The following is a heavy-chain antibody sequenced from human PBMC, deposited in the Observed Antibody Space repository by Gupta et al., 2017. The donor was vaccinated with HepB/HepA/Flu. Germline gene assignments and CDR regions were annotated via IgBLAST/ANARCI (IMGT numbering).Heavy chain of an antibody. J-gene: IGHJ4*02. V-gene: IGHV3-66*01. D-gene: IGHD6-19*01. Sequence: EVQLVESGGGLVQPGGSLRLSCAASGFTVRNNYMSWVRQAPGKGLEWVSLIYSGGTTYYADSVKDRFTISRDKSKNTLFLQMNSLRAGDTALYYCATASGGWSAGLDYWGQGTLVTVSS. CDR1: GFTVRNNY. CDR2: IYSGGTT. CDR3: ATASGGWSAGLDY.